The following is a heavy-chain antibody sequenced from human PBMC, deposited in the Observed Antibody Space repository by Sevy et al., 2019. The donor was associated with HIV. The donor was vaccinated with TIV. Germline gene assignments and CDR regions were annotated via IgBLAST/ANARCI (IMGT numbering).Heavy chain of an antibody. CDR2: ISAYNGNT. D-gene: IGHD3-3*01. V-gene: IGHV1-18*01. CDR1: GYTFTSYG. CDR3: AFTKGVFGVVMTSFFFDF. Sequence: ASVKVSCKASGYTFTSYGIAWVRQAPGQGLEWTGWISAYNGNTNDAREFQGRLTMTTDTSTTTVYMDLRSLRSDDTAVYYCAFTKGVFGVVMTSFFFDFWGQGTPVTVSS. J-gene: IGHJ4*02.